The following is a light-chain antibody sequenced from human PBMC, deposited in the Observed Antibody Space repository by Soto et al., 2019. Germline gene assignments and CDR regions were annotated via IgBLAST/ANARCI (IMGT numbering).Light chain of an antibody. CDR3: LQYGSSPLT. CDR1: QSVSSTY. CDR2: GAS. V-gene: IGKV3-20*01. Sequence: EIVMTQSPATLSLSPGERATLSCRASQSVSSTYLAWYQQKPGQAPRLLIYGASSGATGIPDRFSGSGSGTDFTLTISRLEPEDFAVYYCLQYGSSPLTFGQGTKLEIK. J-gene: IGKJ2*01.